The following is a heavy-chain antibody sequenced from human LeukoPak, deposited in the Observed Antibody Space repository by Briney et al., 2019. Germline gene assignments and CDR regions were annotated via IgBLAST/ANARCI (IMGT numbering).Heavy chain of an antibody. D-gene: IGHD5-18*01. J-gene: IGHJ4*02. CDR3: TGRVGSYGYDY. Sequence: GGSLRLSCAASGFTFSGSAMHWVRQASGKGLEWVGRIRSKANSYATAYAASVKGRFTISRDDSKNTAYLQMNSLKTEDTAVYYCTGRVGSYGYDYWGQGTLVTVSS. CDR2: IRSKANSYAT. V-gene: IGHV3-73*01. CDR1: GFTFSGSA.